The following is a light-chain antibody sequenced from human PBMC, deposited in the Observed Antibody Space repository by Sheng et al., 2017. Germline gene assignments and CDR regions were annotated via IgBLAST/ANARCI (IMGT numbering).Light chain of an antibody. J-gene: IGKJ4*01. V-gene: IGKV1-5*03. Sequence: DIQMTQSPSTLSASVGDRVTITCRASQSISSWLAWYRQNPGKAPKLLIYKASSLESGVPSRFSGSGSGTEFTLTISSLRPDDFATYYCQQYNSYPLTFGGGTKVEIK. CDR2: KAS. CDR1: QSISSW. CDR3: QQYNSYPLT.